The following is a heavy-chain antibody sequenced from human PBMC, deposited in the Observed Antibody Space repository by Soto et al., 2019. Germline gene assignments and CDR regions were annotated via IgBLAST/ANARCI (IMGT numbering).Heavy chain of an antibody. CDR2: IVVGSGNT. V-gene: IGHV1-58*01. J-gene: IGHJ6*02. D-gene: IGHD3-22*01. CDR3: AADLYYDSSGYYYYGMDV. Sequence: SVKVSCKASGFTFTSSAVQWVRQARGQRLEWIGWIVVGSGNTNYAQKFQERVTITRDMSTSTAYMELSSLRSEDTAVYYCAADLYYDSSGYYYYGMDVWGQGTTVTVSS. CDR1: GFTFTSSA.